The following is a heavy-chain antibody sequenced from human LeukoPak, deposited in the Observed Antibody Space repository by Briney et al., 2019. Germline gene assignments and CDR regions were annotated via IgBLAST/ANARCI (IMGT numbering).Heavy chain of an antibody. CDR3: ARASRDYDFWSGTVDAFDI. D-gene: IGHD3-3*01. V-gene: IGHV4-4*07. J-gene: IGHJ3*02. CDR2: IYTSGST. Sequence: PSETLSLTCTVSGGSISSYYWSWIRQPAGKGLEWIGRIYTSGSTNYNPSLKSRVTMSVDTSKNQFSLKLSSVTAADTAVYYCARASRDYDFWSGTVDAFDIWGQGTMVTVSS. CDR1: GGSISSYY.